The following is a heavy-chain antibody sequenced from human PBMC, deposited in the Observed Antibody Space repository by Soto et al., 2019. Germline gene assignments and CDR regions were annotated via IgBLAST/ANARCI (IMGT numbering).Heavy chain of an antibody. D-gene: IGHD3-22*01. CDR1: GGSISSGDYY. V-gene: IGHV4-30-4*01. Sequence: SETLSLTCTVSGGSISSGDYYWSWIRQPPGKGLEWIGYIYYSGSTYYNPSLKSRVTISVDTSKNQFSLKLSSVTAADTAVYYCARDRPIVVVPRVEQRDAFDIWGQGTMVTVS. CDR2: IYYSGST. CDR3: ARDRPIVVVPRVEQRDAFDI. J-gene: IGHJ3*02.